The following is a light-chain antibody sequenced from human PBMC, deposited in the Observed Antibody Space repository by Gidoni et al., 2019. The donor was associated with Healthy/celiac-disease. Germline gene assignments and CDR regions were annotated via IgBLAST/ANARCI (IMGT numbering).Light chain of an antibody. CDR3: QSYDSSLSDWV. CDR1: SSNTWEGYD. CDR2: GNS. J-gene: IGLJ3*02. Sequence: QSVLTQPTSVSGAPGQWVTISCTGSSSNTWEGYDVHWYHQLPGTAPKLLIYGNSNRPSGVPDRFSGSKSGTSASLAITGLQAEDEADYYCQSYDSSLSDWVFGGGTKLTVL. V-gene: IGLV1-40*01.